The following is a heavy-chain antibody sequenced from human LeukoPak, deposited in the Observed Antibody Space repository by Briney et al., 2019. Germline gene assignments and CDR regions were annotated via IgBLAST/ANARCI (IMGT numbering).Heavy chain of an antibody. CDR1: GGTFSSYA. CDR3: AINWARPYYYYYYMDV. Sequence: ASVKVSCKASGGTFSSYAISWVRQAPGQGLEWMGGIIPIFGTANYAQKFQGRVTITTDESTSTAYMELSSLRSEDTAVYYCAINWARPYYYYYYMDVWGKGTTVTVSS. V-gene: IGHV1-69*05. D-gene: IGHD7-27*01. J-gene: IGHJ6*03. CDR2: IIPIFGTA.